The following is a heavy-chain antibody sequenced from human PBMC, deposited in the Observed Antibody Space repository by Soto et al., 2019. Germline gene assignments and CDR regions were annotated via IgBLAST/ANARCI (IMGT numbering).Heavy chain of an antibody. D-gene: IGHD6-19*01. V-gene: IGHV4-4*07. CDR2: ISTSGTT. J-gene: IGHJ5*02. Sequence: QVQLQESGPGLVEPSETLSLTCTVSGASISSYFWTWIRQPAGMGLDWIGRISTSGTTNYNPSLKSRVTMSVDTSKNHFSLNLSSVTAADTAVYYCAREAGPDRWFDPWGQGTLVTVSS. CDR1: GASISSYF. CDR3: AREAGPDRWFDP.